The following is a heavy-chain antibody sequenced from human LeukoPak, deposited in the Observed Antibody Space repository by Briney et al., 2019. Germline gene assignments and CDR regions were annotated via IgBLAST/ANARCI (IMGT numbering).Heavy chain of an antibody. CDR1: GGSISSYY. D-gene: IGHD6-19*01. V-gene: IGHV4-4*07. Sequence: PSETLSLTCTVSGGSISSYYWSWIRQPAGKGLEWIGRIYTSGSTNYNPSLKSRVTKSVDTSKNQFSLKLSSVTAADTAVYYCARERYSSGWYGLLDYWGQGTLVTVSS. J-gene: IGHJ4*02. CDR3: ARERYSSGWYGLLDY. CDR2: IYTSGST.